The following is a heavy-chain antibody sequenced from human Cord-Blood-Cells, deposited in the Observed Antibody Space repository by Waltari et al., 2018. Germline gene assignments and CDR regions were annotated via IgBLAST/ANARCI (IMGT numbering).Heavy chain of an antibody. CDR3: AKDPDYDILTGYYWFDP. CDR1: GFTFSSYA. D-gene: IGHD3-9*01. J-gene: IGHJ5*02. CDR2: ISGSGGST. Sequence: EVQLVESGGGLVQPGGSLRLSCAASGFTFSSYAMSWVRQAPGTGLEWVSAISGSGGSTYYADSVKGRFTISRDNSKNTLYLKMNSLRAEDTAVYYCAKDPDYDILTGYYWFDPWGQGTLVTVSS. V-gene: IGHV3-23*04.